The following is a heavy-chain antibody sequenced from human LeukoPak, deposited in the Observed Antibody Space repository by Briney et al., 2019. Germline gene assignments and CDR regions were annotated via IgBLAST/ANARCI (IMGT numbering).Heavy chain of an antibody. CDR3: AEDQRWESPHYLDS. CDR2: ISASGGST. J-gene: IGHJ4*02. Sequence: GGSLRLSCAASGFTFSSSAMSWVRQVPGKGLEWVSGISASGGSTYYADSVRGRFTISRDNTKNTLYVQMNNLRGEDTAVYYCAEDQRWESPHYLDSWGQGTLVTVSS. D-gene: IGHD1-26*01. V-gene: IGHV3-23*01. CDR1: GFTFSSSA.